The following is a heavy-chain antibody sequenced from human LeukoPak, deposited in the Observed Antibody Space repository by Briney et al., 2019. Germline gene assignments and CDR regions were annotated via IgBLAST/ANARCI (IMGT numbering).Heavy chain of an antibody. CDR2: ISSSSSYI. CDR1: GFTFSSYS. CDR3: ARTIVVVPAASDY. Sequence: GGSLRLSCAASGFTFSSYSMNWVRQAPGKGLEWVSSISSSSSYIYYADSVKGRFTISRDNAKNSLYLQMNSLRAEDTAVYCCARTIVVVPAASDYWGQGTLVTVSS. J-gene: IGHJ4*02. D-gene: IGHD2-2*01. V-gene: IGHV3-21*01.